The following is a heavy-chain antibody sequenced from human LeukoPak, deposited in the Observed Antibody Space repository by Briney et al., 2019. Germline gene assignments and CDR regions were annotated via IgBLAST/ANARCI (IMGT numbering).Heavy chain of an antibody. CDR3: ARDRGDYDFWSGNNWFDP. Sequence: PSETLSLTCTVSGGSISSYYWSWIRQPAGKGLEWIGRIFTSGSTNYNPSLKSRVTMSVDTSKNQFSLKLSSVTAADTAVYYCARDRGDYDFWSGNNWFDPWGQGTLVTVSS. V-gene: IGHV4-4*07. CDR1: GGSISSYY. J-gene: IGHJ5*02. D-gene: IGHD3-3*01. CDR2: IFTSGST.